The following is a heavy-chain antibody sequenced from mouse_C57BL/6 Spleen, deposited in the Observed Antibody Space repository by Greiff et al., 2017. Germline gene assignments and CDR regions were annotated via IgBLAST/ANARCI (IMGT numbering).Heavy chain of an antibody. Sequence: EVMLVESEGGLVQPGSSMKLSCTASGFTFSDYYMAWVRQVPEKGLEWVANINYDGSSTYYLDSLKSRFIISRDNAKNILYLQMSSLKSEDTPTYYCARDLTGTDAMDYWGQGTSVTVSS. CDR1: GFTFSDYY. V-gene: IGHV5-16*01. CDR3: ARDLTGTDAMDY. D-gene: IGHD4-1*01. J-gene: IGHJ4*01. CDR2: INYDGSST.